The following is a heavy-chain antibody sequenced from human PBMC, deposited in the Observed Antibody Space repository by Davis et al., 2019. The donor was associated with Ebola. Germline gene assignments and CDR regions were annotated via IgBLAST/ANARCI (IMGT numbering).Heavy chain of an antibody. CDR3: ARVSDDFWSGYPEPAYYYGMDV. CDR1: GFTFSSYA. CDR2: ISGSGGST. J-gene: IGHJ6*02. V-gene: IGHV3-23*01. Sequence: GASLKLSCAASGFTFSSYALSWVRQAPGKGLEWVSAISGSGGSTYYADSVKGRFTISRDNSKNTLYLQMNSLRAEDTAVYYCARVSDDFWSGYPEPAYYYGMDVWGQGTTVTVSS. D-gene: IGHD3-3*01.